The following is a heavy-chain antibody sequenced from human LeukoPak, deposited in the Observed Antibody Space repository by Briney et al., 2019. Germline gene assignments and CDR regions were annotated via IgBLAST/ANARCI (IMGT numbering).Heavy chain of an antibody. Sequence: PSETLSLTCTVSGGSISSYYWSWIRQPAGKGLEWIGRIYTSGSTNYNPSLKSRVTMSVDTSKNQFSLKLSSVTAADTAVYYCARDPDFGSGGYFDYWGQGTLVTVSS. CDR3: ARDPDFGSGGYFDY. CDR1: GGSISSYY. D-gene: IGHD3-10*01. J-gene: IGHJ4*02. CDR2: IYTSGST. V-gene: IGHV4-4*07.